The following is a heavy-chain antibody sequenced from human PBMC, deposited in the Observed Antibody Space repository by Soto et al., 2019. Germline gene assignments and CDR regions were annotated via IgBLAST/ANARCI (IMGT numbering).Heavy chain of an antibody. CDR3: ARGSYGAGSDN. Sequence: KPSETLSLTCAVSGGSISSGGYSWSWIRQPPGKGLEWIGYVFHSGSTYYSPSLQSRVTISIDGSKNQFYLELASVTAADTAVYYCARGSYGAGSDNWGQGILVTVSS. V-gene: IGHV4-30-2*01. J-gene: IGHJ4*02. CDR2: VFHSGST. CDR1: GGSISSGGYS. D-gene: IGHD3-10*01.